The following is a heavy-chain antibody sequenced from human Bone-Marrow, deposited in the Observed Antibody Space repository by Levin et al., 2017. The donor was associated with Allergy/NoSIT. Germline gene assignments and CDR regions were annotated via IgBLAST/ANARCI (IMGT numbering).Heavy chain of an antibody. CDR3: ARHVNPRYNYYYMDV. V-gene: IGHV4-39*01. J-gene: IGHJ6*03. Sequence: SETLSLTCTVSGASLSGSTYYWGWIRQPPGKGLEWIGRIYYSGSTHYNPSLKSRVTISVDTSKDQFSLKLTSVTAADTAVYYCARHVNPRYNYYYMDVWGKGTTVAVSS. D-gene: IGHD5-18*01. CDR2: IYYSGST. CDR1: GASLSGSTYY.